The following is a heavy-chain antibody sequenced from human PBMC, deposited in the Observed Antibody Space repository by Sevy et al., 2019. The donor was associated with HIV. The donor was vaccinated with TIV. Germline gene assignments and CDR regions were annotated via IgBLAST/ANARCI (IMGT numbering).Heavy chain of an antibody. Sequence: SETLSLTCTVSGASISSYYWSWIRQPAGKGLEWIGRIYASGRSIYNPSLKSRVTMSVDTSKNQFSLKLSCVTAADTAVYYCARDLALRESWFDPWGQGTLVTVSS. CDR2: IYASGRS. CDR1: GASISSYY. V-gene: IGHV4-4*07. J-gene: IGHJ5*02. CDR3: ARDLALRESWFDP.